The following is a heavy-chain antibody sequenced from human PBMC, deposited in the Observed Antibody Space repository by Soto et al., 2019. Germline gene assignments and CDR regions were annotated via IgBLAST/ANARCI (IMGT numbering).Heavy chain of an antibody. D-gene: IGHD3-10*01. Sequence: QVQLQQWGAGLLKPSETLSLTCAVYGGSFSGYYWSWIRQPPGKGLEWIGEINHSGSTNYNPSLKSRVAISVATSKNQFSLKLCSVTAADTAVYYCARILWFGELPRDYWGQGTLVTVSS. CDR3: ARILWFGELPRDY. CDR1: GGSFSGYY. V-gene: IGHV4-34*01. CDR2: INHSGST. J-gene: IGHJ4*02.